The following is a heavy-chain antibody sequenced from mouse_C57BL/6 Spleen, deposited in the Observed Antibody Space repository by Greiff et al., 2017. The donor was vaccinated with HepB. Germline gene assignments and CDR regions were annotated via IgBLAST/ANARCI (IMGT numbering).Heavy chain of an antibody. Sequence: EVKVVESGGGLVQPGGSMKLSCVASGFTFSNYWMNWVRQSPEKGLEWVAQIRLKSDNYATHYAESVKGRFTISRDDSKSSVYLQMNNLRAEDTGIYYCTGGIYYGYDFDYWGQGTTLTVSS. CDR3: TGGIYYGYDFDY. CDR2: IRLKSDNYAT. D-gene: IGHD2-2*01. V-gene: IGHV6-3*01. J-gene: IGHJ2*01. CDR1: GFTFSNYW.